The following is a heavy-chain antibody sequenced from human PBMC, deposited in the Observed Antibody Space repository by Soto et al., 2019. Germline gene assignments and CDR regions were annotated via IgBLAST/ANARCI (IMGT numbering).Heavy chain of an antibody. CDR3: ARGGSNDWQVAFDI. CDR2: INHSGSN. J-gene: IGHJ3*02. V-gene: IGHV4-34*01. Sequence: SETLSLTCVVSGGSYSTYYYNWIRRSPGKGLEWIGEINHSGSNNYSPSLKSRVTMSLDTSKNQFSLKLTSVTAADTAVYYCARGGSNDWQVAFDIWGQGIMVTVSS. D-gene: IGHD3-9*01. CDR1: GGSYSTYY.